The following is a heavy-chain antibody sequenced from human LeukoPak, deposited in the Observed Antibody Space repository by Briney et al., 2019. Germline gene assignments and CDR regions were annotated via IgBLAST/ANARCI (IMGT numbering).Heavy chain of an antibody. V-gene: IGHV4-39*07. J-gene: IGHJ6*03. CDR2: IYHSGST. CDR1: GGSISSGDCD. CDR3: ARLGWGQLLGYYYMDV. Sequence: PSETLSLTCSVSGGSISSGDCDWGWIRQPPGKGLEWIGSIYHSGSTYYNPSLKSRVTISVDTSKNQFSLKLSSVTAADTAVYYCARLGWGQLLGYYYMDVWGKGTTVTVSS. D-gene: IGHD2-2*01.